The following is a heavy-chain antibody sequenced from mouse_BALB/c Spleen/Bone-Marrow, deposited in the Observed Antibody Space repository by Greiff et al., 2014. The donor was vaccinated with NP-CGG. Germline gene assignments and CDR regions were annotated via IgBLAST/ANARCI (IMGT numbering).Heavy chain of an antibody. D-gene: IGHD1-1*01. CDR2: IDPANGNN. J-gene: IGHJ3*01. CDR3: AAYYNGSSQFAY. CDR1: GFNINDTY. V-gene: IGHV14-3*02. Sequence: EVQLQQSGAELVKPGASVKLSCTASGFNINDTYMHWVKQRPEQGLEWIGRIDPANGNNKYDPKFQGKATITADTSSNTAYLQLSSLTSEDDSVNYCAAYYNGSSQFAYWGQGTLVTVSA.